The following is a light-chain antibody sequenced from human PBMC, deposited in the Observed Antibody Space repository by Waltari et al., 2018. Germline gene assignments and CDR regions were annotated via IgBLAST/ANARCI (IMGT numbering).Light chain of an antibody. Sequence: DIVMTQSPESLPVSLAERAAINCNSSESVLYSTNNKNYLAWYQQKPGQPQNLLLYWASTRKSGVPDRFSGSGSETDFTLTVTSLQAEDVAVYYCQQYYSTPLTFGGGTKVEIK. CDR1: ESVLYSTNNKNY. J-gene: IGKJ4*01. V-gene: IGKV4-1*01. CDR2: WAS. CDR3: QQYYSTPLT.